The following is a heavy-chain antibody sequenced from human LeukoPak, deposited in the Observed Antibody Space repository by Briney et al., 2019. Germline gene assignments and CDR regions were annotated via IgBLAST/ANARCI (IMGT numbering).Heavy chain of an antibody. Sequence: SETLSLTGTVSGGSISSYYWSWIRQPPGKGLEWSGYIYYSGSTNYNPSLKSRVTISVDTSKNQFSLKLSSVTAADTAVYYCARGRGYYHSFDYWGQGTLVTVSS. V-gene: IGHV4-59*08. CDR2: IYYSGST. J-gene: IGHJ4*02. CDR3: ARGRGYYHSFDY. CDR1: GGSISSYY. D-gene: IGHD1-26*01.